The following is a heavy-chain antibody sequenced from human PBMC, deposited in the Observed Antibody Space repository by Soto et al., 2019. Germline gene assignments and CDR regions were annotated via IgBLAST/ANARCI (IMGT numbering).Heavy chain of an antibody. V-gene: IGHV4-34*01. CDR1: GGSFSGYY. J-gene: IGHJ6*02. D-gene: IGHD6-13*01. CDR2: INHSGST. CDR3: AREYSSSWYGYYYGMDV. Sequence: SETLSLTCAVYGGSFSGYYWSWIRQPPGKGLEWIGEINHSGSTNYNPSLKSRVTISVDTSKNQFSLKLSSVTAADTAVYYCAREYSSSWYGYYYGMDVWGQGTTVTVSS.